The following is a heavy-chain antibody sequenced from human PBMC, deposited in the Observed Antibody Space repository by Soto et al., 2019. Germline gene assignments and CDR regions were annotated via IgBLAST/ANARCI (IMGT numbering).Heavy chain of an antibody. CDR2: IIPMIGAT. CDR1: GGTFSDYT. CDR3: ARYWSAGTLYGAFDI. V-gene: IGHV1-69*06. D-gene: IGHD2-15*01. J-gene: IGHJ3*02. Sequence: SVQVSCKASGGTFSDYTMSWLRQAPGRGLEWMGGIIPMIGATNNAQKLKGRLTITADKSTGTVYMELNSLRSDDTAVYYCARYWSAGTLYGAFDIWGQGTEVTVSS.